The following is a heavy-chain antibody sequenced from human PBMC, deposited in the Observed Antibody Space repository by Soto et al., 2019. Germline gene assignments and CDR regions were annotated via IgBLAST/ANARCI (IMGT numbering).Heavy chain of an antibody. J-gene: IGHJ5*02. V-gene: IGHV3-21*01. Sequence: PVGSLRLSCAASGFTFSSYSMSWVRQAPGKGLEWVSSISSSSSYIYYADSVKGRFTISRDNAKNSLYLQMNSLRAEDTAVYYCARDLGYCSGGSCYSIRFDPWGQGTLVTVSS. CDR2: ISSSSSYI. CDR1: GFTFSSYS. CDR3: ARDLGYCSGGSCYSIRFDP. D-gene: IGHD2-15*01.